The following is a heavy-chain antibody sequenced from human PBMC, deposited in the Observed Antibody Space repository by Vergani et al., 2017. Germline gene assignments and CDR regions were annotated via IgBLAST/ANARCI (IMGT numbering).Heavy chain of an antibody. CDR3: AASGISYYDFWSGYPLAMDV. Sequence: QLVQSGAEVKQPGASVKVPCKAPGFPFTSSAMQWVRQARGQRLEWIGWIVVGSGNTTYAQKFQERVNITRDMSTSTAYMELSSLRYDDTAVYYCAASGISYYDFWSGYPLAMDVWGQGTTVTVSS. D-gene: IGHD3-3*01. CDR2: IVVGSGNT. V-gene: IGHV1-58*02. J-gene: IGHJ6*02. CDR1: GFPFTSSA.